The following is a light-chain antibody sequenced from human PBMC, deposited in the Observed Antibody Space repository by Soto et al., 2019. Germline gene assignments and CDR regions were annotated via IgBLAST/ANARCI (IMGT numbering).Light chain of an antibody. Sequence: QSALTQPPSVSGAPGQRVTISCTGSSSNIGANYDVHWYQHLPGTAPRLLISGDSNRPSGVPDRFSGSKSGTSASLGITGLPAEDEADYYCQSYDSSLRGWVFGGGTKLTVL. CDR1: SSNIGANYD. V-gene: IGLV1-40*01. CDR2: GDS. J-gene: IGLJ3*02. CDR3: QSYDSSLRGWV.